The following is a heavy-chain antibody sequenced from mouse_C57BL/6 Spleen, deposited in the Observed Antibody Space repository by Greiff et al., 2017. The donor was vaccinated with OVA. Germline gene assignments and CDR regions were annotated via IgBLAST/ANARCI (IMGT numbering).Heavy chain of an antibody. CDR1: GYAFTNYL. CDR2: INSGSGGT. Sequence: VQLQQSGAELVRPGTSVKVSCKASGYAFTNYLIEWVKQRPGQGLEWIGVINSGSGGTNYNEKFKGKATLTADKSSSTAYMQLSSLTSEYSAVYFCARGDGPRRKNYFDYWGQGTTLTVSS. CDR3: ARGDGPRRKNYFDY. J-gene: IGHJ2*01. V-gene: IGHV1-54*01. D-gene: IGHD2-3*01.